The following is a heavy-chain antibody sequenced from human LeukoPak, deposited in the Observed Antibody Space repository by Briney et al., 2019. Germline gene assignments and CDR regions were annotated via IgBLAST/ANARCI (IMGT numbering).Heavy chain of an antibody. Sequence: AASVKVSCKASGYTFTSYGISWVRQAPGQGLEWMGWISAYNGNTNYAQKLQGRVTMTTDTSTSTAYMELRSLRSDDTAVYYCATVVVPAYNWFDPWGQGTLVTVSS. CDR1: GYTFTSYG. V-gene: IGHV1-18*01. J-gene: IGHJ5*02. CDR3: ATVVVPAYNWFDP. CDR2: ISAYNGNT. D-gene: IGHD2-2*01.